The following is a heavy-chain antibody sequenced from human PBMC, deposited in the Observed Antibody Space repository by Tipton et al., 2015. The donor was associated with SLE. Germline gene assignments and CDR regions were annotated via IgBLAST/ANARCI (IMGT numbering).Heavy chain of an antibody. Sequence: TLSLTCTVSGGSISSGSYYWSWSRQPAGKGLEWIGRIYTSGSTNYNPSLKSRVTISLDTSKNQFSLKLSSVTAADTAVYYCASLWATGGDYWGQGTLGTVSS. CDR2: IYTSGST. CDR3: ASLWATGGDY. V-gene: IGHV4-61*02. D-gene: IGHD7-27*01. J-gene: IGHJ4*02. CDR1: GGSISSGSYY.